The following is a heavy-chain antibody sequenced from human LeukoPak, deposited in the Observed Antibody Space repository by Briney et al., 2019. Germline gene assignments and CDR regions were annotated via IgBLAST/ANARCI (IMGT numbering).Heavy chain of an antibody. J-gene: IGHJ3*02. CDR3: ARDRDSSGWYDAFDI. V-gene: IGHV7-4-1*02. D-gene: IGHD6-19*01. CDR1: GYTFTSYA. Sequence: ASVKVSCKASGYTFTSYAMNWVRQAPGQGLEWMGWINTNTGNPTYAQGFTGRFVFSLDTSVSTAYLQISSLKAEDTAAYYCARDRDSSGWYDAFDIWGQGTMVTVSS. CDR2: INTNTGNP.